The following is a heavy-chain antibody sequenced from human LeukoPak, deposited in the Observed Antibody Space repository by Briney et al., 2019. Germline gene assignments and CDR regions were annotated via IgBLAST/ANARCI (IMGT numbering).Heavy chain of an antibody. V-gene: IGHV4-34*01. Sequence: SETLSLTCAVYGGSFSGYYWSWIRQPPGKGLEWIGEINHSGSTNYNPSLKSRVTISVDTSKNQFSLKWSSLISADPALYYCARGYYDFDYWGQGTLVTVSS. CDR1: GGSFSGYY. CDR2: INHSGST. CDR3: ARGYYDFDY. D-gene: IGHD3-3*01. J-gene: IGHJ4*02.